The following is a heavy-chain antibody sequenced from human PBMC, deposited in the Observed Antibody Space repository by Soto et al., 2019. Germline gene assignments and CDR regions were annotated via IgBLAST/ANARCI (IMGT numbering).Heavy chain of an antibody. CDR3: ARDLPRLPMVRGVIL. CDR1: GYTFTSYG. CDR2: ISAYNGNT. D-gene: IGHD3-10*01. J-gene: IGHJ4*02. V-gene: IGHV1-18*01. Sequence: QVQLVQSGAEVKKPGASVKVSCKASGYTFTSYGISWVRQAPGQGLEWMGWISAYNGNTNYAQKLQGEVTMTTDTSASTAYMELRSLRSDDTAVYYCARDLPRLPMVRGVILWGQGTLVTVSS.